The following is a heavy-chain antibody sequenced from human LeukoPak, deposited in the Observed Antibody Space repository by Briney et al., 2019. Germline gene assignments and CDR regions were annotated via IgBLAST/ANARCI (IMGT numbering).Heavy chain of an antibody. D-gene: IGHD3-10*01. J-gene: IGHJ4*02. CDR1: GFTFSSYG. Sequence: GGSLRLSCAASGFTFSSYGMHWVRQAPGKGLEWVAFISYDGSNKYYADSVKGRFTISRDNSNNTLYLQMNSLRAEDTAVYYCAAAGDYWGQGTLVTVSS. V-gene: IGHV3-30*02. CDR2: ISYDGSNK. CDR3: AAAGDY.